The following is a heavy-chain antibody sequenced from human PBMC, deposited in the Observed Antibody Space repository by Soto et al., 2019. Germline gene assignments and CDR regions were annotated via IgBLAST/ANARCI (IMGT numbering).Heavy chain of an antibody. V-gene: IGHV4-59*01. CDR1: GGSMSSYY. CDR2: IYYSGST. CDR3: ARSYYYYMDV. J-gene: IGHJ6*03. Sequence: SETLSLTCTVSGGSMSSYYWSWIRQPPGKELEWIGYIYYSGSTDYNPSLKSRVTISVDTSKNQFSLELTSVTAADTAVYYCARSYYYYMDVWGKGTTVTVSS.